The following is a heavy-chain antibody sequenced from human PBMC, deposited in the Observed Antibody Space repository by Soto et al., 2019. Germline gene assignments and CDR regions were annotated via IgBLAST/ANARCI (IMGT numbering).Heavy chain of an antibody. CDR3: ASKRWLQFYLDY. J-gene: IGHJ4*02. D-gene: IGHD5-12*01. CDR2: IYYSGST. Sequence: SETLSLTCTVSGGSISSGDYYWSWIRQPPGKGLEWIGYIYYSGSTYYNPSLKSRVTISVDTSKNQFSLKLSSVTAADTAVYYCASKRWLQFYLDYWGQGTLVTVSS. V-gene: IGHV4-30-4*01. CDR1: GGSISSGDYY.